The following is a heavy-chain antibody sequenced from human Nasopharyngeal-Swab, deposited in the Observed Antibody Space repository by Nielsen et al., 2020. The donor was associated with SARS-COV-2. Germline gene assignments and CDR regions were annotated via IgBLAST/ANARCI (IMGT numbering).Heavy chain of an antibody. CDR1: GFTFRSYA. V-gene: IGHV3-23*01. Sequence: GESLKISCAASGFTFRSYAISWVRQAPGKGLEWVSAISGSGGSTYYADSVKGRFTISRDNSKNTVNLQMNSLRVEDTAIYYCAKDRDSGDDSDDYYHYYGMDVWGQGTTVTVFS. CDR3: AKDRDSGDDSDDYYHYYGMDV. D-gene: IGHD5-12*01. J-gene: IGHJ6*02. CDR2: ISGSGGST.